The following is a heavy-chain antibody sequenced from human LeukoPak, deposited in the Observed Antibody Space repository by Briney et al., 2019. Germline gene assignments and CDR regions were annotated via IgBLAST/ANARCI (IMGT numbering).Heavy chain of an antibody. CDR3: ARRQLWIQLWSQDDAFDI. J-gene: IGHJ3*02. Sequence: PSETLSLTCAVYGGSFSGYYWSWIRQPPGKGLEWIGEINHSGSTNYNPSLKSRVTISVDTSKNQFSLNLSSVTAADTAVYYCARRQLWIQLWSQDDAFDIWGQGTMVTVSS. CDR2: INHSGST. CDR1: GGSFSGYY. V-gene: IGHV4-34*01. D-gene: IGHD5-18*01.